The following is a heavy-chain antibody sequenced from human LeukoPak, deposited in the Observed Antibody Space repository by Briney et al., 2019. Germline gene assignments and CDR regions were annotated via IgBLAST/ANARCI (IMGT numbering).Heavy chain of an antibody. D-gene: IGHD2-2*01. CDR2: IYPGDSDT. CDR1: GYSFTNYW. V-gene: IGHV5-51*01. CDR3: ARRRYCTGASCYAGVEAFDI. J-gene: IGHJ3*02. Sequence: GESLKISCKGSGYSFTNYWVGWVRQMPGKGLEWVGIIYPGDSDTGYRPSFQGQATISADKSITTAYLQWSSLKVSDTAMYYCARRRYCTGASCYAGVEAFDIWGHGTMVTVSS.